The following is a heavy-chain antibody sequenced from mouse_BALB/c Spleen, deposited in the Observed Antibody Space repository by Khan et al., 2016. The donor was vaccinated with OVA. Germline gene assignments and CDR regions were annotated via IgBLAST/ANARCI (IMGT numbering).Heavy chain of an antibody. CDR2: INPNNGGT. CDR3: ARHGYGGFAY. V-gene: IGHV1-18*01. Sequence: VRLQQSGPELMKPGASVKIPCKASGYTFTDFIIDWVKQSLGESLEWIGDINPNNGGTIYNQKFKGKATLTVDKSSSTAYMELRSLTSEDTAVYDCARHGYGGFAYWGQGTLVTVSA. D-gene: IGHD2-2*01. J-gene: IGHJ3*01. CDR1: GYTFTDFI.